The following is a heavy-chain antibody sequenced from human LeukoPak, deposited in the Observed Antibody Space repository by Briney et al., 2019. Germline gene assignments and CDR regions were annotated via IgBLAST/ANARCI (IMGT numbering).Heavy chain of an antibody. D-gene: IGHD4-23*01. V-gene: IGHV4-61*08. Sequence: SETLSLTCTVSGGSISSGGYYWSWIRQHPGKGLEWIGYIYYSGSTNYNPSLKSRVTISLDTSKNQFSLKLSSVTTADTAVYYCARSVVTLYWYFDLWGRGTLVTVSS. CDR1: GGSISSGGYY. CDR3: ARSVVTLYWYFDL. CDR2: IYYSGST. J-gene: IGHJ2*01.